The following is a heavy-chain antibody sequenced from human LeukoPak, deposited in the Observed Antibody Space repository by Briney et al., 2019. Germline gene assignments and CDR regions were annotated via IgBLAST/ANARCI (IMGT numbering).Heavy chain of an antibody. CDR3: AKDLPFNYGSESPDY. CDR1: GFTFSSYR. J-gene: IGHJ4*02. Sequence: GGPLRLSGSASGFTFSSYRMHWVPQAPGKGLEWVAVISYDGSNKDYADSVKGRFTISRDNSKNTLYLQMNSLRAEDTAVYCCAKDLPFNYGSESPDYWGQGTLVTVSS. D-gene: IGHD3-10*01. V-gene: IGHV3-30*18. CDR2: ISYDGSNK.